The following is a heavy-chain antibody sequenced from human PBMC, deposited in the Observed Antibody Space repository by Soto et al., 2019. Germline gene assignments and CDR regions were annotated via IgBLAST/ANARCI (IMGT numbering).Heavy chain of an antibody. D-gene: IGHD3-3*01. CDR2: IYHSGST. J-gene: IGHJ4*02. CDR1: SASISSSSYC. V-gene: IGHV4-39*02. Sequence: QLQLQESGPGLVKPSETLSLTCTVSSASISSSSYCWGWIRQPPGKVMEWIGSIYHSGSTYYSPSLKSRVTISVDTSENHFSLRVRSVTAADTAIYYCASHRYHDVWSGYYGSEWQSPRPTHFDYWGQGTVVTVSS. CDR3: ASHRYHDVWSGYYGSEWQSPRPTHFDY.